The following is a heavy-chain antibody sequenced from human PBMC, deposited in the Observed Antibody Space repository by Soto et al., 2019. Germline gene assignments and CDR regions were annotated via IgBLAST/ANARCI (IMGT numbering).Heavy chain of an antibody. Sequence: PSETLSLTCTVSGDSISVGGYYWSWIRQRPGKGLEWLGYIYYTGTTYYNPSLKSRLTISVDTSRNQFSLKRRSLTAADTAVYYCAKDPSPQPTAVVTPGWFDPWGQGTLVTVSS. CDR1: GDSISVGGYY. CDR3: AKDPSPQPTAVVTPGWFDP. CDR2: IYYTGTT. V-gene: IGHV4-31*03. J-gene: IGHJ5*02. D-gene: IGHD2-21*02.